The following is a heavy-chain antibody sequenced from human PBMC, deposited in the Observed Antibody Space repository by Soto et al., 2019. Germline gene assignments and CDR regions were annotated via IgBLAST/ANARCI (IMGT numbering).Heavy chain of an antibody. J-gene: IGHJ6*02. CDR3: ARFSGGSYNTYYFYYGMDV. D-gene: IGHD2-15*01. CDR1: GYTFTSYG. CDR2: ISAYNGNT. Sequence: ASVKVSCKASGYTFTSYGISWVRQAPGQGLDWMGWISAYNGNTKYAQDLQGRVTMTTDTSTSTAYMELRSLRSDDTAMYYCARFSGGSYNTYYFYYGMDVRCQGTTVSVSS. V-gene: IGHV1-18*04.